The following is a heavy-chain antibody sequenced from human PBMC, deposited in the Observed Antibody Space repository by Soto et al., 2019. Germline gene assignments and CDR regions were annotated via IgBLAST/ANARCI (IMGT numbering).Heavy chain of an antibody. Sequence: QVQLVQSGAEVKKPGSSVKVSCKASGGTFSSYTISWVRQAPGQGLEWMGRIIPILGIANYAQKFQGRVTITADKSTSTAYMELSSLRSEDTAVYYCARDRYYDSSRYLIDYWGQGTLVTVSS. V-gene: IGHV1-69*08. CDR3: ARDRYYDSSRYLIDY. J-gene: IGHJ4*02. CDR1: GGTFSSYT. D-gene: IGHD3-22*01. CDR2: IIPILGIA.